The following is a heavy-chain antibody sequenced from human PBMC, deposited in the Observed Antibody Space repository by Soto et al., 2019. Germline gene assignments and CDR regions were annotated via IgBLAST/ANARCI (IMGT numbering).Heavy chain of an antibody. CDR3: ARDHGSGWFNDAFDI. V-gene: IGHV1-18*01. J-gene: IGHJ3*02. CDR2: ISAYNGNT. D-gene: IGHD6-19*01. Sequence: RASVKVSCKASGYDFKSFGVTWVRRAPGQGLEWMGWISAYNGNTNYAQKLQGRVTMTTDISTSTAYTELRSLRSDDTAVYYCARDHGSGWFNDAFDIWGQGTMVTVSS. CDR1: GYDFKSFG.